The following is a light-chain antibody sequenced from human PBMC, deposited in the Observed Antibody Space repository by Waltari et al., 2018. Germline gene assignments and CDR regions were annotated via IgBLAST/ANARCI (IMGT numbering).Light chain of an antibody. J-gene: IGKJ1*01. V-gene: IGKV1-8*01. CDR1: QGISSY. CDR3: QQYYSYPQT. CDR2: AAS. Sequence: AIRMTQSPSSFSASTGDRVTITCRASQGISSYLAWYQQKPGKAPKLLIYAASALQSGDPARFSGSGSVTYFTLTISCLQSEDFATYYCQQYYSYPQTFGQGTKVEIK.